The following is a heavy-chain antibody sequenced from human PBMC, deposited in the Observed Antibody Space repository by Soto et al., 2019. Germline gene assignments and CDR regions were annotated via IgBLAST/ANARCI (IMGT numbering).Heavy chain of an antibody. CDR2: MNPNSGNT. CDR3: AVGYKAMALDAFDI. CDR1: GYTFTSYD. V-gene: IGHV1-8*01. J-gene: IGHJ3*02. D-gene: IGHD5-18*01. Sequence: ASVKVSCKASGYTFTSYDINWVRQATGQGLEWMGWMNPNSGNTGYAQKFQGRVTMTRNTSISTAYMELSSLRSEDTAVYYCAVGYKAMALDAFDIRGQGKMVAVSS.